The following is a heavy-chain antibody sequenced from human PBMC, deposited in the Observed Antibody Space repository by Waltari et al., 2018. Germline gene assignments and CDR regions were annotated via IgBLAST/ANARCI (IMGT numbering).Heavy chain of an antibody. D-gene: IGHD2-21*01. CDR1: GYALTAYY. CDR3: ARDLQRGGNSRWKFDY. V-gene: IGHV1-2*02. J-gene: IGHJ4*02. Sequence: QVQLVQSGAEVQRPGASVRVSCKTSGYALTAYYVHWLRQAPGQGPEWMGWIIPISGVTNYAPKFEGRVTMTRDTSISAAFMDLRRLTSDDTAVYYCARDLQRGGNSRWKFDYWGQGTPVTVSS. CDR2: IIPISGVT.